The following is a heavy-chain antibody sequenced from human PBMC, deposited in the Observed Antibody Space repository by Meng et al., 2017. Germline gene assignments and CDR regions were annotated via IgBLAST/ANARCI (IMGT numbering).Heavy chain of an antibody. J-gene: IGHJ6*02. CDR2: IIPIFGTA. CDR3: ARVSVVVPAASSSGYYYYGMDV. V-gene: IGHV1-69*13. Sequence: SVKVSCKASGGTFSSYAISWVRQAPGQGLEWMGGIIPIFGTANYAQKFQGRVTITADESTSTAYMELSSLRSEDTAVYYCARVSVVVPAASSSGYYYYGMDVWGQGTMVTVSS. D-gene: IGHD2-2*01. CDR1: GGTFSSYA.